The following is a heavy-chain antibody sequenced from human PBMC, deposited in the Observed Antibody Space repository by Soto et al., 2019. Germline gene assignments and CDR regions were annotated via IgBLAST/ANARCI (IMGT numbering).Heavy chain of an antibody. J-gene: IGHJ4*02. CDR3: ARVNYGSGSYYSWYFDY. Sequence: PSETLSLTCAVSGYSISSGYYWGWIRQPPGKGLEWIGSIYHSGSTYYNPSLKSRVTISVDTSKNQFSLKLSSVTAADTAVYYCARVNYGSGSYYSWYFDYWGQGTLVTSPQ. CDR2: IYHSGST. D-gene: IGHD3-10*01. CDR1: GYSISSGYY. V-gene: IGHV4-38-2*01.